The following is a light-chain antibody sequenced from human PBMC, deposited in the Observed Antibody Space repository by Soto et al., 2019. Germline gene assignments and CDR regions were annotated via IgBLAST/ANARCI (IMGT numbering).Light chain of an antibody. V-gene: IGKV1-5*03. CDR1: QSISTW. Sequence: DIQMTQSPSTLSASVGDRVTITCRASQSISTWLAWYQQKPGKAPKLLLYKASFLRSGDPSRFSGSGSGTEFTLTISSLQPDDFATYYCQQYSIESRTFGQGTKVELK. CDR3: QQYSIESRT. J-gene: IGKJ1*01. CDR2: KAS.